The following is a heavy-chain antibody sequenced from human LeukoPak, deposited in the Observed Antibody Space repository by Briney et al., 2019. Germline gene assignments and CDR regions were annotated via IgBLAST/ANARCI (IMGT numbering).Heavy chain of an antibody. CDR2: ISWDGGST. Sequence: GGSLRLSCAASGFTFDDYAMHWGRQAPGEGLEWVSLISWDGGSTYYADSVKGRFTISRDNSKNSLYLQMNSLRAEDTALYYCAKDPTPIGSTPIDYWGQGTLVTVSS. V-gene: IGHV3-43D*04. CDR3: AKDPTPIGSTPIDY. CDR1: GFTFDDYA. D-gene: IGHD2-2*03. J-gene: IGHJ4*02.